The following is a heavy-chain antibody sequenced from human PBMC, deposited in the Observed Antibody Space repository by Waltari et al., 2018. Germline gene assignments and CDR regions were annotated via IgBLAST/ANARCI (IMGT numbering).Heavy chain of an antibody. CDR3: ARDLYDTGSGDYPGRDF. J-gene: IGHJ4*02. D-gene: IGHD1-26*01. V-gene: IGHV3-74*01. Sequence: VHLVESGGVLVNQGGSLRLSCAASDFTFRTFRLHGVRQARGNGLVGCYRIVSGGSDTSYAGSVKCRFTISRDNTKNTLYLQMNSLSGEDTGVYYCARDLYDTGSGDYPGRDFWGQGTLVTVAS. CDR2: IVSGGSDT. CDR1: DFTFRTFR.